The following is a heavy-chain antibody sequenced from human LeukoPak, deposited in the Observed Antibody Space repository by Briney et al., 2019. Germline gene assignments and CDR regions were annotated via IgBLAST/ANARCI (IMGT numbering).Heavy chain of an antibody. Sequence: RASETLSLTCTVSGGSISSYYWSWIRQPPGKGLEWIGYIYYSGSTNYNPSLKSRVTISVDTSKNQFSLKLSSVTAADTAVYYCATTSATYYDFWSENYYFDYWGQGTLVTVSS. CDR1: GGSISSYY. CDR2: IYYSGST. D-gene: IGHD3-3*01. J-gene: IGHJ4*02. V-gene: IGHV4-59*01. CDR3: ATTSATYYDFWSENYYFDY.